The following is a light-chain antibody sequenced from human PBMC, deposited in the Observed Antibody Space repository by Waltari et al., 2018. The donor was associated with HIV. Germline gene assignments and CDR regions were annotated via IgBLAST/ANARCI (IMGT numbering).Light chain of an antibody. CDR1: QSVTTK. Sequence: EVVMTQSPATLSVSPGESAPLSCRASQSVTTKLAWYQQKPGQAPRLLIYGASTRATGVPARFSGGGSGTEFTLTISSLQSEDFAVYYCLQYNNWPPWTFGQGTKVEIK. J-gene: IGKJ1*01. CDR3: LQYNNWPPWT. CDR2: GAS. V-gene: IGKV3-15*01.